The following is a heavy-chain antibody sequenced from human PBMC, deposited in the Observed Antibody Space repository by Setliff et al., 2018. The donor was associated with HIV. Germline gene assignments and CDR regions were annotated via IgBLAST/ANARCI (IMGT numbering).Heavy chain of an antibody. D-gene: IGHD3-3*01. CDR1: GGSISSGVYY. Sequence: PSETLSLTCTVSGGSISSGVYYWSWIRHHPGKGLEWIGYIHYSGSIYYNPSLKSRVTISLDTSKNQFSLKLSSVTAADTAVYYCARVCPPVRYNFWSGYYPKAGYFDYRGQGALVTVSS. J-gene: IGHJ4*02. CDR2: IHYSGSI. CDR3: ARVCPPVRYNFWSGYYPKAGYFDY. V-gene: IGHV4-31*03.